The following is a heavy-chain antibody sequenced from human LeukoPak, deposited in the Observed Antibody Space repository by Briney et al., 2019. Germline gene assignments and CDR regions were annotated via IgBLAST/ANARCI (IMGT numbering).Heavy chain of an antibody. V-gene: IGHV1-69*04. CDR3: ATHVEPDGWFDP. D-gene: IGHD1-26*01. J-gene: IGHJ5*02. CDR1: GGTFSSYA. Sequence: SVKVSCKASGGTFSSYAISWVRQAPGQGLEWMGRIIPILGIANYAQKFQGRVTITADKSTSTAYMELSSLRSEDTAVYYCATHVEPDGWFDPWGQGTLVTLSS. CDR2: IIPILGIA.